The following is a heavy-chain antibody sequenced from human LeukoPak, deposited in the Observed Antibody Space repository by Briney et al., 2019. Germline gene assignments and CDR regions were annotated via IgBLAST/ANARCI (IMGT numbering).Heavy chain of an antibody. CDR2: ISGSGGST. CDR3: AKDSRGAAAGYYYYYYGMDV. V-gene: IGHV3-23*01. J-gene: IGHJ6*02. D-gene: IGHD6-13*01. Sequence: GGSLRLSCAASGFTFSSYAMSWVRQAPGKGLEWVSAISGSGGSTYYADSVKGRFTISRDNSKNTLYLQMNSLRAEDTAVYYCAKDSRGAAAGYYYYYYGMDVWGQGTTVTVSS. CDR1: GFTFSSYA.